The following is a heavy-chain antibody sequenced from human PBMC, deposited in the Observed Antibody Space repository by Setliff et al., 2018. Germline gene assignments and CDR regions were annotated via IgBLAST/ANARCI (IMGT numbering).Heavy chain of an antibody. J-gene: IGHJ4*02. CDR2: I. CDR3: AKSPVAYCSGAVCYPFDY. V-gene: IGHV3-33*06. Sequence: GGSLRFSCAASGFTFSRYGMHWVRQPPGKGLEWVAVIYYAGSVKGRFTISRDNSKNTLYLQMNSLRAEDTAVYFCAKSPVAYCSGAVCYPFDYWGQGTLVTVSS. CDR1: GFTFSRYG. D-gene: IGHD2-8*02.